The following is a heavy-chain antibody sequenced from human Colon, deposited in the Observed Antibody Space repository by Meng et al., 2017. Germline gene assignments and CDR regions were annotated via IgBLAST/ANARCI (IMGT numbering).Heavy chain of an antibody. CDR3: AKDPNGDYLGAFDF. J-gene: IGHJ3*01. CDR1: GFAFSNYA. D-gene: IGHD4-17*01. V-gene: IGHV3-23*01. CDR2: ITGSGGGT. Sequence: ETLRLSCVGSGFAFSNYAMIWIRQAPGKGLEWVSSITGSGGGTHYAESVKGRFSISRDNSRNRLFLQMNDLRDEDTAVYYCAKDPNGDYLGAFDFWGQGTVVTVSS.